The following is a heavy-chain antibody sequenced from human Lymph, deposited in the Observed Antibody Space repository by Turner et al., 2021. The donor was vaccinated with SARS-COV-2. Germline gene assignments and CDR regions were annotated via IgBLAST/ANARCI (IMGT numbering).Heavy chain of an antibody. CDR3: ARQTVNNWVDP. D-gene: IGHD2-21*02. CDR2: NFYRGST. V-gene: IGHV4-59*01. Sequence: QVQLLESGPRLMQPFETLPLICTVSGGSMNNNYRSWIRQPPGKRLEWIGFNFYRGSTNYNPSLKSRVTISVDTSENQFSLKLTSVTAADTAIYDCARQTVNNWVDPWGQGTLVTVSS. J-gene: IGHJ5*02. CDR1: GGSMNNNY.